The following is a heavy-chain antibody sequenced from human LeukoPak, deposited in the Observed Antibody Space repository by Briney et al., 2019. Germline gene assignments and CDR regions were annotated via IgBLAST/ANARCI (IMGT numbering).Heavy chain of an antibody. D-gene: IGHD2-2*01. V-gene: IGHV3-23*01. CDR1: GFTFSDYA. CDR3: AKSSLKYCSSTSCYYGMDV. Sequence: GGSLRLSCAASGFTFSDYAMSWVRQAPGKGLEWVSAISCSGGSTYYADSVKGRFTISRDNSKNTLYLQMNSLRAEDTAVYYCAKSSLKYCSSTSCYYGMDVWGQGTTVTVSS. J-gene: IGHJ6*02. CDR2: ISCSGGST.